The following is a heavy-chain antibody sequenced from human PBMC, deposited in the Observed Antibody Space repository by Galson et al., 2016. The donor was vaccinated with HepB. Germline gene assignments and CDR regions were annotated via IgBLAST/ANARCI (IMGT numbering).Heavy chain of an antibody. V-gene: IGHV3-74*01. J-gene: IGHJ4*02. CDR1: GFPFNSFW. CDR2: LTSEGLT. D-gene: IGHD5-24*01. CDR3: ARENHGRFDY. Sequence: SLRLSCAASGFPFNSFWMDWVRQAPGKGLVWVSRLTSEGLTTYADFVEGRFSISRDKARNTLLLQMDSLRVEDTAVYYCARENHGRFDYGGQGALVSVSS.